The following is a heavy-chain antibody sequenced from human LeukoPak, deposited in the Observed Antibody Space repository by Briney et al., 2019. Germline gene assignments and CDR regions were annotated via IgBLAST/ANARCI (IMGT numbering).Heavy chain of an antibody. CDR3: AKGKRDIVVVPENWFDP. J-gene: IGHJ5*02. CDR2: IRYDGSNK. D-gene: IGHD2-2*01. V-gene: IGHV3-30*02. Sequence: GGSLRLSCAASGFTFSSYGMHWVRQAPGKGLEWVAFIRYDGSNKYYADSVKGRFTISRDNSKNTLYLQMNSLRAEDTVVYYCAKGKRDIVVVPENWFDPWGQGTLVTVSS. CDR1: GFTFSSYG.